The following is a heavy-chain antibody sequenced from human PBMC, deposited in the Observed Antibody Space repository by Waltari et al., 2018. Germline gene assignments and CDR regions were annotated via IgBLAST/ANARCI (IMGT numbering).Heavy chain of an antibody. Sequence: QVQLQESGPGLVKPSETLSLTCTVSGGPVSTYYLSWIWQPPGKGLEWIGFIYHSGRSDYNPYLKSRVTMSVDTSKNQLSLKLSSVTAADTAVFYCARHAADSSGYFYGFDSWGQGTLVTVSS. CDR1: GGPVSTYY. CDR3: ARHAADSSGYFYGFDS. CDR2: IYHSGRS. D-gene: IGHD3-22*01. V-gene: IGHV4-59*08. J-gene: IGHJ5*01.